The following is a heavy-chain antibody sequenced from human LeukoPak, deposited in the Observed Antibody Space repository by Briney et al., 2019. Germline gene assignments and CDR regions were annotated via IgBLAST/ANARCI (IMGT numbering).Heavy chain of an antibody. CDR3: ARHTIPGPAYYYYYMDV. CDR1: GGSISSTSYY. V-gene: IGHV4-39*01. Sequence: PSETLSLTCTVSGGSISSTSYYWGWIRQPPGKGLEWIGTIDCSGSTYYNPSLGSRVTISVDMSKNQFSLKLRSVTAADTAVYYCARHTIPGPAYYYYYMDVWGKGTTVTVSS. J-gene: IGHJ6*03. D-gene: IGHD2-2*01. CDR2: IDCSGST.